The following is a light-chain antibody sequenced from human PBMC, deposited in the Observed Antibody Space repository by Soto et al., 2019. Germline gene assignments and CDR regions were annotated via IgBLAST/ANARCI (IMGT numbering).Light chain of an antibody. CDR2: GNS. J-gene: IGLJ2*01. V-gene: IGLV1-40*01. CDR3: XSYDSSLSGSYVV. CDR1: SSNIGAGYD. Sequence: QSVLTQPPSVSGAPGQRVTISCTGSSSNIGAGYDVHWYQQLPGTAPKLLIYGNSNRPSGVPDRFSGSKSGTSASLAITGLXXEDXXXXXXXSYDSSLSGSYVVFGGGTQLTVL.